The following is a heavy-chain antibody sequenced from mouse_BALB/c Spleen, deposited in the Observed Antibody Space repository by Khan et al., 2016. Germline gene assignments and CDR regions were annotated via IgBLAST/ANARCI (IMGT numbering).Heavy chain of an antibody. D-gene: IGHD2-4*01. CDR3: ARRSSSMITRLPSGCAMDY. V-gene: IGHV1-4*01. J-gene: IGHJ4*01. CDR1: GYTFTSYT. CDR2: INPSSGYT. Sequence: VQLQESGAELARPGASVKMSCKAPGYTFTSYTMQWVKQRPGQGLEWIGHINPSSGYTNYNQKFKDKATLTADKSSSTAYMQLSSLTSEDSAVYYCARRSSSMITRLPSGCAMDYWGQGTSVTVSS.